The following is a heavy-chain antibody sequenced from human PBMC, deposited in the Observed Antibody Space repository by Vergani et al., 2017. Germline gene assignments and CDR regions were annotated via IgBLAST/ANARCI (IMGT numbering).Heavy chain of an antibody. CDR2: IYYSGST. Sequence: QVQLQESGPGLVKPSETLSLTCTVSCGSICSYYWSWIRQPPGKGLEWIGYIYYSGSTNYNPSLKSRVTISVDTSKNQFSLKLSSVTAADTAVYYCARDLRWFDPWGQGTLVTVSS. J-gene: IGHJ5*02. CDR1: CGSICSYY. CDR3: ARDLRWFDP. V-gene: IGHV4-59*01.